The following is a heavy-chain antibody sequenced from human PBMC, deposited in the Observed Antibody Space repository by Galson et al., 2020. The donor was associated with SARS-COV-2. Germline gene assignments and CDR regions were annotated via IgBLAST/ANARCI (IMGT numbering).Heavy chain of an antibody. CDR3: TRGSNSRPFDHFDP. CDR1: GYTFSGHY. J-gene: IGHJ5*02. CDR2: INPNSGDT. V-gene: IGHV1-2*06. Sequence: ASVKVSCKASGYTFSGHYMHWVRLAPGQGLEWMGRINPNSGDTDVAQKFQGRVTMTTDTSITTAYMELSRLTSDDTAVYYCTRGSNSRPFDHFDPWGQGTLVTVSS. D-gene: IGHD3-10*01.